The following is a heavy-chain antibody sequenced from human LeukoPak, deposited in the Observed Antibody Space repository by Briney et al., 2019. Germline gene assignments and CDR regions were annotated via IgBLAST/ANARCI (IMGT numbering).Heavy chain of an antibody. J-gene: IGHJ6*04. D-gene: IGHD3-10*02. Sequence: SGGSLRLSCAASGFTFSSYEMNWVRQAPGKGLEWVSDISSSGSTIYYADSVKGRFTISRDNAKNSLYLQMNSLRAEDTAVYYCAELGITMIGGVWGKGTTVTISS. CDR3: AELGITMIGGV. CDR1: GFTFSSYE. CDR2: ISSSGSTI. V-gene: IGHV3-48*03.